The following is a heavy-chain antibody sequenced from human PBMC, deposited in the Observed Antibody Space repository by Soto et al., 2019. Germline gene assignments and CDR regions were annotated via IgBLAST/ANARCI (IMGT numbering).Heavy chain of an antibody. CDR1: GYTFTSYG. D-gene: IGHD3-10*01. CDR2: ISAYNGNT. Sequence: ASVKVSCKASGYTFTSYGISWVRQAPGQGLEWMGWISAYNGNTNYAQKLQGRVTMTTDTSTSTAYMELRSLRSDDTAVYYCARGLLWFGELLEAFDIWGQGTMVTVSS. J-gene: IGHJ3*02. CDR3: ARGLLWFGELLEAFDI. V-gene: IGHV1-18*01.